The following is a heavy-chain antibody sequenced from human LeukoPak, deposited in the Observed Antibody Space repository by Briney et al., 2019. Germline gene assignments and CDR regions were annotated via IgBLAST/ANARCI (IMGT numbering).Heavy chain of an antibody. J-gene: IGHJ4*02. V-gene: IGHV4-39*07. D-gene: IGHD3-22*01. CDR3: ARDSTVETYYYDSSGYYWSI. Sequence: SGTLSLTCTVSGGSISSSSYYWGWIRQPPGKGLEWIGSIYYSGSTYYNPSLKSRVTISVDTSKNQFSLKLCSVTAADTAVYYCARDSTVETYYYDSSGYYWSIWGQGTLVTVSS. CDR1: GGSISSSSYY. CDR2: IYYSGST.